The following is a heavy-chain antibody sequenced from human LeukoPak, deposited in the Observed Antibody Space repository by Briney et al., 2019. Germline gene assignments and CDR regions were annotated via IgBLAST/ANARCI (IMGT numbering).Heavy chain of an antibody. Sequence: TVKVSCKASGGTFSSYAISWVRQAPGQGLEWMGRIIPIFGTANYAQKFQGRVTITTDESTSTAYMELSSLRFEDTAVYYCARDKEYYFDYRGQGTLVTVSS. CDR1: GGTFSSYA. J-gene: IGHJ4*02. CDR3: ARDKEYYFDY. CDR2: IIPIFGTA. V-gene: IGHV1-69*05. D-gene: IGHD3-10*01.